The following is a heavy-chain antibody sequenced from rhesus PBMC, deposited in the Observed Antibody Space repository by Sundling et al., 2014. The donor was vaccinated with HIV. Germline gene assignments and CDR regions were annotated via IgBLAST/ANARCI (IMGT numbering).Heavy chain of an antibody. CDR3: VRMQFSARGGYFDS. V-gene: IGHV3-16*02. CDR1: GFTFSNYW. CDR2: IKNKADGGTE. J-gene: IGHJ4*01. Sequence: EVQLVESGGGLVQPGGSLRLSCAASGFTFSNYWMSWVRQAPGRGLDWVGFIKNKADGGTEAHAESVKGRFTISRDDPKNTLYLQMSSLSTEDTAVYYCVRMQFSARGGYFDSWGQGVLVTVSS. D-gene: IGHD5-12*01.